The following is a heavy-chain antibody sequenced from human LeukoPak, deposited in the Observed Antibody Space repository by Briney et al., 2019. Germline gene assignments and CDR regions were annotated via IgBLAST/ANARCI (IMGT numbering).Heavy chain of an antibody. CDR2: INHSGST. V-gene: IGHV4-34*01. J-gene: IGHJ6*03. Sequence: SETLSLTCAVYGGSFSGYYWSWIRQPPGKGLEWIGEINHSGSTNYNPSLKSRVTISVDTSKNQFSLKLSPVTAADTAVYYCARGRMYSSSWYGYYYYMDVWGKGTTVTVSS. D-gene: IGHD6-13*01. CDR1: GGSFSGYY. CDR3: ARGRMYSSSWYGYYYYMDV.